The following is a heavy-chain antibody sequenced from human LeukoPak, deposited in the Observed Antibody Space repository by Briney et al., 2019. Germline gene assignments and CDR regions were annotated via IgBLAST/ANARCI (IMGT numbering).Heavy chain of an antibody. D-gene: IGHD6-13*01. CDR2: AYYRSQWYN. CDR3: ARGILTAGFDY. CDR1: GDSVSSNSAV. V-gene: IGHV6-1*01. Sequence: SQTLSLTCAISGDSVSSNSAVWNWIRQSPSRGLEWLGRAYYRSQWYNDYALSVKSRITINPDTSKNQFSLQLNSVTPEDTAVYYCARGILTAGFDYWGQGTLVTVSS. J-gene: IGHJ4*02.